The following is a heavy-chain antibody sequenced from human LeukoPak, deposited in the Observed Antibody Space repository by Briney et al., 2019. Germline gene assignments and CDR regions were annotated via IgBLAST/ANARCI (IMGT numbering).Heavy chain of an antibody. Sequence: TLSLTCSVSGGSISSGGYYWSWIRQHPGKDLEWIGYIYYSGSAYYNPSLKSRVTISVDTSKNQFSLKLSSVTAADTAVYYCARVGVSGYYEIDYWGQGTLVTVSS. V-gene: IGHV4-31*03. CDR2: IYYSGSA. CDR1: GGSISSGGYY. D-gene: IGHD3-22*01. CDR3: ARVGVSGYYEIDY. J-gene: IGHJ4*02.